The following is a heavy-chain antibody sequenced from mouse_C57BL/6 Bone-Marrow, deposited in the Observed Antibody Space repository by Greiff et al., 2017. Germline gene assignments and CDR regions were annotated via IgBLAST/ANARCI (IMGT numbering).Heavy chain of an antibody. Sequence: VQLPQSGAELVQPGASVKISCKASGYAFSSYWMNWVKQRPGKGLEWIGQIYPGDGDTNYTGRGKGKATLTADKSSSTAYMQLSSLTSEDSAVYFCARGDWDLAWFAYWGQGTLVTVSA. D-gene: IGHD4-1*01. CDR3: ARGDWDLAWFAY. CDR2: IYPGDGDT. V-gene: IGHV1-80*01. CDR1: GYAFSSYW. J-gene: IGHJ3*01.